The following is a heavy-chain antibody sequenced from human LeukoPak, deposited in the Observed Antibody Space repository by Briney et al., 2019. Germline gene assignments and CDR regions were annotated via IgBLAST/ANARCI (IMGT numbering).Heavy chain of an antibody. D-gene: IGHD4-11*01. J-gene: IGHJ4*02. CDR3: ARQNVWADDYSNHPDY. Sequence: KPSETLSLTCTVSGVSISSGDYYWSWIRQPPGKGLEWIGSIYYSGSTYYNPSLKSRVTISVDTSKKQFSLKLSSVTATDTAVYFCARQNVWADDYSNHPDYWGQGTLVTVSS. CDR1: GVSISSGDYY. V-gene: IGHV4-39*01. CDR2: IYYSGST.